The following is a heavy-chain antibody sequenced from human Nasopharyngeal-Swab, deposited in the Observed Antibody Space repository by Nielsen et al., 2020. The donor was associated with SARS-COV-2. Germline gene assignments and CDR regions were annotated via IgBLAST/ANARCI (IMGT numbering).Heavy chain of an antibody. J-gene: IGHJ3*02. CDR2: IYYSGST. Sequence: GSLRLSCTVSGGSISSYYWSWIRQPPGKGLEWIGYIYYSGSTNYNPSLKSRVTISVDTSKNQFSLKLTSVTAADTAVYYCASNSTSWYGSAFDIWAKGQWSPSPQ. CDR1: GGSISSYY. V-gene: IGHV4-59*01. D-gene: IGHD2-2*01. CDR3: ASNSTSWYGSAFDI.